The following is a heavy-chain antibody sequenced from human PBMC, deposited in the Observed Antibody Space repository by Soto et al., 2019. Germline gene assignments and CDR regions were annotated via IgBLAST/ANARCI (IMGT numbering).Heavy chain of an antibody. CDR1: GFTFSSYA. Sequence: QVQLVESGGGVVQPGRSLRLSCAASGFTFSSYAMHWVRQAPGKGLEWVAVISYDGSNKYNADSVKGRFTITRDNXXXXXXXXXXXXXXXXXXXXXXXXXXLAVAGTYYWRQGTLVTVS. CDR2: ISYDGSNK. D-gene: IGHD6-19*01. CDR3: XXXXLAVAGTYY. J-gene: IGHJ4*02. V-gene: IGHV3-30-3*01.